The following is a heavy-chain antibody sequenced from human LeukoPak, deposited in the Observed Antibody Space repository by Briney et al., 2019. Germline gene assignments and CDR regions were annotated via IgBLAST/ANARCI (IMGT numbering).Heavy chain of an antibody. CDR2: IYYSGST. CDR1: GGSISSSTNY. CDR3: ARLTKSLRGYSYAYFDY. Sequence: SEALSLTCTVSGGSISSSTNYWGWIRQPPGKGLEWIGSIYYSGSTFYNPSLKSRLTISVDTSRNQFSLKLSSVTAADTAVYYCARLTKSLRGYSYAYFDYWGQGTLDPVSS. J-gene: IGHJ4*02. V-gene: IGHV4-39*01. D-gene: IGHD5-18*01.